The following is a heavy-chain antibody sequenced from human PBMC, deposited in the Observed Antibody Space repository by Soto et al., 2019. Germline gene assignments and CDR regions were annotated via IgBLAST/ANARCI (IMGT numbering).Heavy chain of an antibody. J-gene: IGHJ5*02. CDR2: IYYSGST. CDR1: GGSISSGGYY. Sequence: QVQLQESGPGLVKPSQTLSLTCTVSGGSISSGGYYWSWIRQHPGKGLEWIGYIYYSGSTYYNPSLKSRVTISVDTSKNQFSLKLSSVTAADTAVYYCARDGHAYSSSQGLDPWGQGTLVTVSS. CDR3: ARDGHAYSSSQGLDP. V-gene: IGHV4-31*03. D-gene: IGHD6-13*01.